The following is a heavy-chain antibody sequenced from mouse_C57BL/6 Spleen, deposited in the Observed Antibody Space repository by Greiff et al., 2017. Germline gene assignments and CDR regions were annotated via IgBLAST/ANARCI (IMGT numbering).Heavy chain of an antibody. J-gene: IGHJ3*01. CDR1: GYTFTGYS. V-gene: IGHV1-18*01. Sequence: VQLKESGPELVKPGASVKIPCKASGYTFTGYSMDWVKQSHGKSLEWIGDINPNDGDTNYNQKFKGKATLTVDKSSSTAYMQLRSLTSEDTAVYYCARENPWFAYWGQGTLVTVS. CDR2: INPNDGDT. CDR3: ARENPWFAY.